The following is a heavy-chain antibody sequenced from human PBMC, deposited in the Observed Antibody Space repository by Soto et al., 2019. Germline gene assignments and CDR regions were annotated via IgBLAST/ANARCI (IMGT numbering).Heavy chain of an antibody. CDR2: IIPIFGTA. CDR3: AREYCGGDCHTYNWFDP. D-gene: IGHD2-21*02. CDR1: GGTFSSYA. Sequence: ASVKVSCKASGGTFSSYAISWVRQAPGQGLEWMGGIIPIFGTANYAQKFQGRVTITADKSTSTAYMELSSLRSEDTAVYYCAREYCGGDCHTYNWFDPWGQGXLVTVYS. V-gene: IGHV1-69*06. J-gene: IGHJ5*02.